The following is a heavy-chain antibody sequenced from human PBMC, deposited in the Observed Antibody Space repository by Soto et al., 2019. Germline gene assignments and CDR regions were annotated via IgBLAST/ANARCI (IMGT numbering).Heavy chain of an antibody. CDR2: ISASGSYI. D-gene: IGHD1-26*01. J-gene: IGHJ4*02. CDR1: GFTFSIYT. V-gene: IGHV3-21*01. CDR3: ARDTGSGRLLDY. Sequence: LSCSASGFTFSIYTMNWVRQAPGKGLEWVSCISASGSYIYYADSVKGRFTISRDNAKNSLYLQVNSLRAEDTAVYYCARDTGSGRLLDYWGQGTLVTVSS.